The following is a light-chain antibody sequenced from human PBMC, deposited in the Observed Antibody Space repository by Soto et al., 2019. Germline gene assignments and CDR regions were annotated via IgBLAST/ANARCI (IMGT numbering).Light chain of an antibody. CDR2: AAS. J-gene: IGKJ1*01. Sequence: DKVMTQSPATLSVSPGETATLSCRASQSVSSNLAWYQQKPGQAPRLLIYAASTRATDIPARFSGSGSGTEFTLTISSLQSEDFAIYFCQQYNNWPITFGQGTKVDIK. CDR1: QSVSSN. V-gene: IGKV3-15*01. CDR3: QQYNNWPIT.